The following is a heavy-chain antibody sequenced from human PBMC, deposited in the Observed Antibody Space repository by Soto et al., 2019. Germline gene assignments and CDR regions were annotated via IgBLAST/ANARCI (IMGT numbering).Heavy chain of an antibody. V-gene: IGHV1-18*01. Sequence: QVQLVQSGAEVKKPGASVKVSCKASTYTFSTYAISWVRQAPGQELEWMGWINAYNGHTNYAQNLQGRLTMTTDTSTSTAYMELRSLRSDDTAVYYCAREGVFCGGDCFFDYWGQGTLVTVSS. CDR3: AREGVFCGGDCFFDY. CDR1: TYTFSTYA. D-gene: IGHD2-21*02. J-gene: IGHJ4*02. CDR2: INAYNGHT.